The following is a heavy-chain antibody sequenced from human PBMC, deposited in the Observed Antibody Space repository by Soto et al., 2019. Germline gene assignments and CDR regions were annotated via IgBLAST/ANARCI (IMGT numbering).Heavy chain of an antibody. J-gene: IGHJ6*02. CDR2: FDPEDGET. CDR1: GYTLTELS. V-gene: IGHV1-24*01. CDR3: ATLGRSHGYYYYGMDV. D-gene: IGHD1-26*01. Sequence: ASVKVSCKVSGYTLTELSMHWVRQAPGKGLEWMGGFDPEDGETIYAQKFQGRVTMTEDTSTDTAYMELSSLRSEDTAVYYCATLGRSHGYYYYGMDVWGQGTTVTVSS.